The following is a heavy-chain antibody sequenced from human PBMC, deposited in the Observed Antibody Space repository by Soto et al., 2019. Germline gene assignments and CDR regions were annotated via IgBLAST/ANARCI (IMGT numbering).Heavy chain of an antibody. CDR3: ARDRSSITGTAGDY. CDR2: IKVDGSSL. V-gene: IGHV3-74*01. J-gene: IGHJ4*02. CDR1: GFTFSSHG. Sequence: XGSLGLTFAASGFTFSSHGMHWVRQTPGKGLVWVSLIKVDGSSLSYADSVKGRFTISRDNAKSTLYLQMNTLRAEDTALYYCARDRSSITGTAGDYWGQGTLVTVSS. D-gene: IGHD1-7*01.